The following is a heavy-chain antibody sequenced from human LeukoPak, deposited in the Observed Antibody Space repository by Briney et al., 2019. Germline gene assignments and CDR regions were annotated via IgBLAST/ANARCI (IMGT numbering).Heavy chain of an antibody. J-gene: IGHJ4*02. Sequence: GGSLRLSCAASGFTFSSYAMSWVRQAPGKGLEWVSNIIGSGGSTDYADTVKGRFTISRDNSKNTLYLQMNSLRAEDTAVYYCATDSSNWYFDYWGQGALVTVSS. D-gene: IGHD6-13*01. CDR1: GFTFSSYA. CDR2: IIGSGGST. CDR3: ATDSSNWYFDY. V-gene: IGHV3-23*01.